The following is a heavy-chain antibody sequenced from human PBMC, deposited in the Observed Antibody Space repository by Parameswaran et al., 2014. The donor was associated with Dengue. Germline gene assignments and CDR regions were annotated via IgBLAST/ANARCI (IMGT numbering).Heavy chain of an antibody. CDR3: ARSLAITIFGVVRGYYYYGMDV. CDR2: IWYDGSNK. J-gene: IGHJ6*02. D-gene: IGHD3-3*01. Sequence: VRQMPGKGLEWVAVIWYDGSNKYYADSVKGRFTISRDNSKNTLYLQMNSLRAENTAVYYCARSLAITIFGVVRGYYYYGMDVWGQGTTVTVSS. V-gene: IGHV3-33*01.